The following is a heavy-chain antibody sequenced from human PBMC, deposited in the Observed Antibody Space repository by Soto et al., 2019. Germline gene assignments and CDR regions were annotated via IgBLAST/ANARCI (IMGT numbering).Heavy chain of an antibody. V-gene: IGHV4-30-4*01. CDR2: IYYSGYT. D-gene: IGHD4-17*01. J-gene: IGHJ4*02. Sequence: QVQLQESGPGLVKPSQTLSLTCTVSGGSISSGDYKWSWIRQPPGKGLEWNGYIYYSGYTYNNPSLKSRVTISVDTSKNQFSLKLSSVTAADTAVYYCARSGDYVAFGYWGQGTLVTVSS. CDR3: ARSGDYVAFGY. CDR1: GGSISSGDYK.